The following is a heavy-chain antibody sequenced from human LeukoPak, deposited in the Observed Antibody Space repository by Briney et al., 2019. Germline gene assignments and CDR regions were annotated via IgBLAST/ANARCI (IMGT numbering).Heavy chain of an antibody. CDR1: GSIFTSYW. Sequence: GESLQISCQGSGSIFTSYWIGWVRQLPGKGLEWMGIIYPGDSDTRYSPSFQGQVTISADKSISTAYLQWSSLKASDTAMYYCARLTTVTHGDYYYYMDVWGKGTTVTVSS. J-gene: IGHJ6*03. CDR3: ARLTTVTHGDYYYYMDV. V-gene: IGHV5-51*01. D-gene: IGHD4-11*01. CDR2: IYPGDSDT.